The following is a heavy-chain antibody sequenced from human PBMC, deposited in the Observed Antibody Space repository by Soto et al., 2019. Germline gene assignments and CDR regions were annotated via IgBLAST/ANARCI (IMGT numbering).Heavy chain of an antibody. V-gene: IGHV4-4*07. CDR3: ERACRSNSCYDVFDY. CDR1: GGSISSYY. D-gene: IGHD2-2*01. Sequence: PAETLARTFPVSGGSISSYYWSWIRQPAGKGLELIGRIYTSGSTNYNPSLKSRVTMSVDTSKNHFSLKLSSVTAADTAVYYCERACRSNSCYDVFDYWGQGILVTVSS. CDR2: IYTSGST. J-gene: IGHJ4*02.